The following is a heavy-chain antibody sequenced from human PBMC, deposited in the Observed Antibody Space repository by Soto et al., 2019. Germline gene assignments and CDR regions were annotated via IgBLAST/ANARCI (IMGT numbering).Heavy chain of an antibody. CDR3: ASSLAGLLWFGELLYNWFDP. V-gene: IGHV4-39*01. CDR1: GGSISSSSYY. J-gene: IGHJ5*02. Sequence: SETLSLTCTVSGGSISSSSYYWGWIRQPPGKGLEWIGSIYYSGSTYYNPSLKSGVTISVDTSKNQFSLKLSSVTAEDTAVYYCASSLAGLLWFGELLYNWFDPWGQGTLVTVSS. CDR2: IYYSGST. D-gene: IGHD3-10*01.